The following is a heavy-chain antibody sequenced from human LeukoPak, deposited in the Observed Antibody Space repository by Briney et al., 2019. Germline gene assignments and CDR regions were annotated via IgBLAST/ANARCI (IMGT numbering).Heavy chain of an antibody. Sequence: SETLSLTCTVSGGSISSGGYYWSWIRQHPGKGLEWIGYIYYSGSTYYNPSPKSRVTISVDTSKNQFSLKLSSVTAADTAVYYCARGLSSSWYHYWGQGTLVTVSS. V-gene: IGHV4-31*03. D-gene: IGHD6-13*01. CDR1: GGSISSGGYY. J-gene: IGHJ4*02. CDR2: IYYSGST. CDR3: ARGLSSSWYHY.